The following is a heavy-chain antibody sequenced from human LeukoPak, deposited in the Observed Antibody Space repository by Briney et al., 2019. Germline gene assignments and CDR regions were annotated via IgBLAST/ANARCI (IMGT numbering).Heavy chain of an antibody. CDR2: IYYSGST. Sequence: TSETLSLTCTVSGGSISSYYWSWIRQPTGKGLEWIGYIYYSGSTNYNPSLKSRVTISVDTSKNQFSLKLSSVTAADTAVYYCARGIYSGYGMDVWGQGTTVTVSS. V-gene: IGHV4-59*01. D-gene: IGHD5-12*01. J-gene: IGHJ6*02. CDR3: ARGIYSGYGMDV. CDR1: GGSISSYY.